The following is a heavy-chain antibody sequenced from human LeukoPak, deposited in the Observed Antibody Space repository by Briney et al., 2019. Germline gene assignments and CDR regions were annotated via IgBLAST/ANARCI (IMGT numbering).Heavy chain of an antibody. Sequence: GASVKVSCKASGYTFTSYAMHWVRQAPGQRLEWMGWINAGNGNTKYSQKFQGRVTITRDTSASTAYMELSSLRSEDTAVYYCARVGATVATITYYYCYYMDVWGKGTTVTVSS. CDR2: INAGNGNT. CDR1: GYTFTSYA. J-gene: IGHJ6*03. D-gene: IGHD5-12*01. V-gene: IGHV1-3*01. CDR3: ARVGATVATITYYYCYYMDV.